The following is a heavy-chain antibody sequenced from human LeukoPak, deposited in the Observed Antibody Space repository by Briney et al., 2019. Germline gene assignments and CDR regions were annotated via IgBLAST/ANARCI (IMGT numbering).Heavy chain of an antibody. D-gene: IGHD3-10*01. CDR2: ISYDGSNK. Sequence: GGSLRLSCAASGFTFSSYGMHWVRQAPGKGLEWVAVISYDGSNKYYADSVKGRFTVSRDSSKNTVYLQMNSLRADDTAVYYCAKSNVLLWFGELFYWGQGTLVTVSS. CDR1: GFTFSSYG. CDR3: AKSNVLLWFGELFY. V-gene: IGHV3-30*18. J-gene: IGHJ4*02.